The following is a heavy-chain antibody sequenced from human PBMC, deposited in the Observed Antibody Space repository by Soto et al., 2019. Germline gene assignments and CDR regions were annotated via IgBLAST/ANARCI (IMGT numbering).Heavy chain of an antibody. D-gene: IGHD2-15*01. J-gene: IGHJ4*02. V-gene: IGHV3-33*01. Sequence: QVQLVESGGGVVQPGRSLRLSCAASGFTFSSYAMHWVRQAPGKGLEWVAVIWFDGTNKYYADSVKGRFTISRDNSKNTLYLQTNSLRAEDTAVYHCARDEVCSGDGCYLDLGYWGQGTLVTVSS. CDR3: ARDEVCSGDGCYLDLGY. CDR1: GFTFSSYA. CDR2: IWFDGTNK.